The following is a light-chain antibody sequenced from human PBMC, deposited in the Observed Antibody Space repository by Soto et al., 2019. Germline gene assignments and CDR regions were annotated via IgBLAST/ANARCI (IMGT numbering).Light chain of an antibody. J-gene: IGLJ3*02. Sequence: QSVLTQSPSTSGTPGQRVTISCSGNTANIGKNYVYWYQQFPGTAPKLLIYSDNQRPSWVPDRFSVSKSDTSASLAISGLRSDDEAVYYCAAWDDRMSGRVFGGGTKLTVL. CDR3: AAWDDRMSGRV. CDR1: TANIGKNY. V-gene: IGLV1-47*02. CDR2: SDN.